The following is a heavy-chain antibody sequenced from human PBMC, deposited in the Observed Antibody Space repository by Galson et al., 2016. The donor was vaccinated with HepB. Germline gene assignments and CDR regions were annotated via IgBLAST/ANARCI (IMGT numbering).Heavy chain of an antibody. V-gene: IGHV4-30-4*01. CDR2: IYYTEST. J-gene: IGHJ6*02. Sequence: TLSLTCAVSGGSISSGDYYWSWIRQPPGKGLEWIGYIYYTESTYYNPSLNSRLTISVDTTGNQLSLQLRSVTAADTAVYYCARGQFQQLGVYHYYHGLDVWGLGTTVTVSS. D-gene: IGHD6-13*01. CDR1: GGSISSGDYY. CDR3: ARGQFQQLGVYHYYHGLDV.